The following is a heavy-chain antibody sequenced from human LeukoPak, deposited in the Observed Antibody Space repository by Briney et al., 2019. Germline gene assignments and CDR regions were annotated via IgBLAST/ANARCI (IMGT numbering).Heavy chain of an antibody. Sequence: GGSLRLSCAASGFTFSSYWMSWVRQAPGKGLEWVANIKQDGSEKYCVDSVKGRFTISRDNAKNSLYLQMNSLRAEDTAVYYCARDRWRSIAADWGQGTLVTVSS. J-gene: IGHJ4*02. CDR3: ARDRWRSIAAD. CDR1: GFTFSSYW. CDR2: IKQDGSEK. D-gene: IGHD6-6*01. V-gene: IGHV3-7*01.